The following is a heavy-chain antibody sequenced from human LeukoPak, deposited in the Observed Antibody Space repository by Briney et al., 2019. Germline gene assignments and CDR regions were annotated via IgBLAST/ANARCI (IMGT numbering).Heavy chain of an antibody. J-gene: IGHJ4*02. D-gene: IGHD4-11*01. V-gene: IGHV4-30-2*01. CDR2: IYHSGST. CDR1: GGSISRGGYY. Sequence: PSETLSLTCTVSGGSISRGGYYWSWIRQPPGKGLEWIGYIYHSGSTYYNPSLKSRVTISVDRSKNQFSLKLSSVTAADTAVYYCARDRNYPTDWGQGTLVTVSS. CDR3: ARDRNYPTD.